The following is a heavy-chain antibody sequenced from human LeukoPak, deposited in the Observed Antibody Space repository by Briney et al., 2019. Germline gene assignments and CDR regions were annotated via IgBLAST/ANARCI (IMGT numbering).Heavy chain of an antibody. CDR1: GFSFSGYN. CDR2: ITASSIYI. V-gene: IGHV3-21*01. Sequence: GGSLRLSCAASGFSFSGYNMNWVRQAPGKGLEWVSSITASSIYIYHADSVKGRFTISRDNAKSLVYPQMNSLRVDDTAVYYCARVLRDYYFDFWGQGALVTVSS. CDR3: ARVLRDYYFDF. D-gene: IGHD3-9*01. J-gene: IGHJ4*02.